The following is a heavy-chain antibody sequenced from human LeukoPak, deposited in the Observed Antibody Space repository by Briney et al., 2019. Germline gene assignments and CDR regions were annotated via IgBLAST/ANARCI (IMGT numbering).Heavy chain of an antibody. CDR2: IYYSGST. D-gene: IGHD4-11*01. Sequence: PSETLSLTCTVSGGSISSYYWSWIRQPPGKGLEWIGNIYYSGSTNYNPSLKSRVTISVDTSKNQFSLKLSSVTAADTAVYYCARDQPDYSSYYMDVWGKGTTVTVSS. V-gene: IGHV4-59*01. J-gene: IGHJ6*03. CDR3: ARDQPDYSSYYMDV. CDR1: GGSISSYY.